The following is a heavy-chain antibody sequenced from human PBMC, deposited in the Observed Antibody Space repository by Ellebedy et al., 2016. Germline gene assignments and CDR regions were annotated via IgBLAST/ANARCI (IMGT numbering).Heavy chain of an antibody. J-gene: IGHJ4*02. CDR1: GFTFSSNW. CDR2: INSDGSST. Sequence: GESLKISCAASGFTFSSNWMHWVRQAPGKGLVWVSRINSDGSSTSYADSVKGRFTISRDNAKNSLYLQMNSLRAEDTAVYYCAKGYMSPFDYWGQGTLVTVSS. D-gene: IGHD2-2*02. CDR3: AKGYMSPFDY. V-gene: IGHV3-74*01.